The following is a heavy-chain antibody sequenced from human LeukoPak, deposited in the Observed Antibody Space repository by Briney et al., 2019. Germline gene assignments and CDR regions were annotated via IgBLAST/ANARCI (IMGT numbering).Heavy chain of an antibody. CDR1: GGSFSDYY. Sequence: SETLSLTCAVYGGSFSDYYWSWIRQPPGKGLEWIGEINHSGSTNYNPSLKSRVTISVDTSKNQFSLKLSSVTAADTAVYYCARGGYSYGYIDYWGQGTLVTVSS. CDR2: INHSGST. J-gene: IGHJ4*02. V-gene: IGHV4-34*01. CDR3: ARGGYSYGYIDY. D-gene: IGHD5-18*01.